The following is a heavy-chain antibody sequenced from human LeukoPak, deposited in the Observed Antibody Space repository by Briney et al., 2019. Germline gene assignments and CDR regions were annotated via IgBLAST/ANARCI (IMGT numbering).Heavy chain of an antibody. D-gene: IGHD3-16*01. V-gene: IGHV5-51*01. J-gene: IGHJ3*02. CDR1: GYSFSSYW. CDR3: ARRLGGADVFNI. CDR2: IYPGDSDS. Sequence: GESLKISCKGSGYSFSSYWIAWVRQMPGKGLEWMGIIYPGDSDSKYSRSFQGQVTTSADKSINTAYLQWSSLKASDSAMYYCARRLGGADVFNIWGQGTMVTVSS.